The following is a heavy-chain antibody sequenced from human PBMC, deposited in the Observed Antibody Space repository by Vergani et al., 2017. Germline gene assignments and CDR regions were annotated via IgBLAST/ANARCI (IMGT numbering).Heavy chain of an antibody. V-gene: IGHV4-4*02. CDR2: IYHSGST. CDR3: ATAGSGFGELFLDY. CDR1: GGSISSSNW. Sequence: QVQLQESGPGLVKPSGTLYLTCAVSGGSISSSNWWSWVRQPPGKGLEWIGEIYHSGSTNYNASLKSRVTISVDKSKNQFSLKLSSVTAADTAMYYCATAGSGFGELFLDYWGQGTLVTVSS. J-gene: IGHJ4*02. D-gene: IGHD3-10*01.